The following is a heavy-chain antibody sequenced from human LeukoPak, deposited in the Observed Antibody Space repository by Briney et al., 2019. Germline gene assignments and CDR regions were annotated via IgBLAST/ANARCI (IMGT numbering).Heavy chain of an antibody. CDR3: ERVYSGSPCLGSDV. CDR1: GYTFTGYY. D-gene: IGHD1-26*01. J-gene: IGHJ6*03. Sequence: ASVKVSCNGSGYTFTGYYMHWVRQAPGQGLEWMGRINPNSGGTNYAQKFQGRVTMTRDTSISTAYMELSRLRSDDTAVYYCERVYSGSPCLGSDVWGKGTTVTV. CDR2: INPNSGGT. V-gene: IGHV1-2*06.